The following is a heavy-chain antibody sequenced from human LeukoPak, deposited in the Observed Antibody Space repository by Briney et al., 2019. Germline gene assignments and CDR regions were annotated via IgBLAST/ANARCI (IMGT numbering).Heavy chain of an antibody. J-gene: IGHJ4*02. Sequence: GASLRVSCAASGFTFSNYAMSWVRQAPGKGLEWVSAILGSGGSTYYADSVKGRFTVSRDNSKSTLYLQMNSLRAEDTASYYCAKWGDYDVLTGYYVPDYWGQGTLVTVSS. D-gene: IGHD3-9*01. V-gene: IGHV3-23*01. CDR3: AKWGDYDVLTGYYVPDY. CDR2: ILGSGGST. CDR1: GFTFSNYA.